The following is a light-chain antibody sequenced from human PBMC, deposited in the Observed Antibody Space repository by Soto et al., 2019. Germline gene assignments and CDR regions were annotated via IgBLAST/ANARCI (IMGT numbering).Light chain of an antibody. J-gene: IGLJ1*01. CDR1: SSDVGNYDF. V-gene: IGLV2-14*01. Sequence: SALAQPASVSGSPGQSITISCTGTSSDVGNYDFVSWYQQHPGKAPKLMIYDVSSRPSGVSNRFSGSKSDNTASLTISGLQAEDEADYYCKSYTTSDTYVFGTGTKVTVL. CDR3: KSYTTSDTYV. CDR2: DVS.